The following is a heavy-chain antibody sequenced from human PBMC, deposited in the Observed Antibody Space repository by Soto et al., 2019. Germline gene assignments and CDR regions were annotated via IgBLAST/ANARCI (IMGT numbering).Heavy chain of an antibody. D-gene: IGHD2-15*01. CDR2: ISTYNGNT. CDR1: GYTFTSYP. Sequence: QVQLGQFGAEVKKPGASVKVSCKASGYTFTSYPITWVRQAPGQGLEWMGWISTYNGNTNYAQNLQGRVTMTTDTSTSTAYMELRSLRSDDTAVYYCARDQVRGTQIGYWGQGTLVTVSS. CDR3: ARDQVRGTQIGY. J-gene: IGHJ4*02. V-gene: IGHV1-18*01.